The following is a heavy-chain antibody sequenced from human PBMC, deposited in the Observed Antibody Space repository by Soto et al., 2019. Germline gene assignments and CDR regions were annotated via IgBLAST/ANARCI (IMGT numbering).Heavy chain of an antibody. J-gene: IGHJ6*02. CDR3: ARDSVALYYYYYGMDV. CDR2: IDWDDDK. CDR1: GFSLSTSGMC. D-gene: IGHD2-21*01. Sequence: GPTLVNPTQTLTLTCTFSGFSLSTSGMCVSWIRQPPGKALEWLARIDWDDDKYYSTSLKTRLTISKDTSKNQVVLTMTNMDPVDTATYYCARDSVALYYYYYGMDVWGQGTTVTVSS. V-gene: IGHV2-70*11.